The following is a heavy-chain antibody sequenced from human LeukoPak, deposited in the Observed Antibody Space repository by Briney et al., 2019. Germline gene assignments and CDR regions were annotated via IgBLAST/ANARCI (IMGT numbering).Heavy chain of an antibody. V-gene: IGHV1-2*02. CDR2: INPNSGGT. J-gene: IGHJ5*02. Sequence: GASVKVSCKASGYTFTGYYMHWVRQAPGQGLEWMGWINPNSGGTNYAQKFQGRVTMTRDTSISTAYMELSRLRSDDTAVYYCARDVIVLMVYARFDPWGQGTLVTVSS. CDR3: ARDVIVLMVYARFDP. D-gene: IGHD2-8*01. CDR1: GYTFTGYY.